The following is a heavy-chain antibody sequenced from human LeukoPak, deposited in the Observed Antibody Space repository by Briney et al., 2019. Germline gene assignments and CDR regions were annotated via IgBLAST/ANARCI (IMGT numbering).Heavy chain of an antibody. V-gene: IGHV4-39*01. D-gene: IGHD3-10*01. CDR3: ARLMEANIMVRGVIIDY. Sequence: SETLSLTCTVSGGSISSSSYYWGWLRQPPGTGLEWIGSIYYSGSTYYNPSLKSRVTISVDTSKNQFSLKLSSVTAADTAVYYCARLMEANIMVRGVIIDYWGQGTLVTVSS. CDR2: IYYSGST. J-gene: IGHJ4*02. CDR1: GGSISSSSYY.